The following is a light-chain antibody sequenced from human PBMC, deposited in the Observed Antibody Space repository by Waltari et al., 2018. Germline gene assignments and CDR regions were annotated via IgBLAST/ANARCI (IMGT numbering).Light chain of an antibody. Sequence: QSALTQPASVSGSPGQSSTISCTGTSADIGAYSYVTWYHQRPGKVPKLIIYVLTGRPSVVSNRFSGSKSGSTASLTVSGLQAEDEGLCYCSAYTSRGTLKFGGGTRVTVL. V-gene: IGLV2-14*03. J-gene: IGLJ2*01. CDR1: SADIGAYSY. CDR2: VLT. CDR3: SAYTSRGTLK.